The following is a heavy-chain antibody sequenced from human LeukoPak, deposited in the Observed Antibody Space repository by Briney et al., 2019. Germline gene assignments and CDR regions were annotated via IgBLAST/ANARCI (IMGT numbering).Heavy chain of an antibody. Sequence: GGSLRLSCAASGFTFSNAWMSWVRQAPGKGLEWVSGISVRADSTSYADSVKGRFTISRDNSKNTLYLQMNSLRDEDTAVYYCAKDYNWSDGYWGQGTLVTVSS. CDR1: GFTFSNAW. CDR3: AKDYNWSDGY. J-gene: IGHJ4*02. D-gene: IGHD1-20*01. V-gene: IGHV3-23*01. CDR2: ISVRADST.